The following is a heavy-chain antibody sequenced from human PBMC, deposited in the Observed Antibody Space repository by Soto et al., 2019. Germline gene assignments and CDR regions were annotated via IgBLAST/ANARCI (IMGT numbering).Heavy chain of an antibody. D-gene: IGHD6-13*01. CDR1: GGTFSSYA. J-gene: IGHJ4*02. V-gene: IGHV1-69*12. Sequence: QVQLVQSGAEVKKPGSSVKVSCKASGGTFSSYAISWVRQAPGQGLEWMGGIIPIFGTANYAQKFQGRVTITADESTSTAYMELSSLRSEDTAMYYCARPGGIAAAGTWSSFDYWGQGTLVTVSS. CDR3: ARPGGIAAAGTWSSFDY. CDR2: IIPIFGTA.